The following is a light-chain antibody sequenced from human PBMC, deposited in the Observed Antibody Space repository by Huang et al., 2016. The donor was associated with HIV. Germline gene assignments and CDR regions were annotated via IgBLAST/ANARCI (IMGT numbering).Light chain of an antibody. J-gene: IGKJ1*01. Sequence: EIVLTQSPGTLSLSPGDIATLSCRASQSVASFLAWYQQKPGQAPRLLIYGASSRATGIPDRFSGSGSGTDFTLTISRLEPEDFAVYYCQQYFISPRAFGQGTKVEIK. CDR1: QSVASF. V-gene: IGKV3-20*01. CDR3: QQYFISPRA. CDR2: GAS.